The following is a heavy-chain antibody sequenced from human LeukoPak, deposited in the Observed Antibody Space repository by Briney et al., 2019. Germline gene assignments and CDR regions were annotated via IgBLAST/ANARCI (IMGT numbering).Heavy chain of an antibody. J-gene: IGHJ4*02. CDR2: IYYSGST. CDR1: GGSISSSSYY. Sequence: SETLSLTCTVSGGSISSSSYYWGWIRQPPGKGLEWIGSIYYSGSTYYNPSLKSRVTISVDTSKNQFSLKLSSVTAADTAVYYCARNSRLRYFDWLKSGYFDYWGQGTLVTVSS. V-gene: IGHV4-39*07. D-gene: IGHD3-9*01. CDR3: ARNSRLRYFDWLKSGYFDY.